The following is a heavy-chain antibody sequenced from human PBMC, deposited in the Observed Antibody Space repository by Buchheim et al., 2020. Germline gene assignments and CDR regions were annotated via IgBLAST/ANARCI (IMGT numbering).Heavy chain of an antibody. Sequence: QVQLVQSGAEVKKPGSSVKVSCKASGGTFSSYAISWVRQAPGQGLEWMGIINPSGGSTSYAQKFQGRVTMTRDTSTSTVYMELSSLRSEDTAVYYCARGYYGSGSYLTWGQGTL. CDR3: ARGYYGSGSYLT. J-gene: IGHJ5*02. CDR1: GGTFSSYA. V-gene: IGHV1-46*01. D-gene: IGHD3-10*01. CDR2: INPSGGST.